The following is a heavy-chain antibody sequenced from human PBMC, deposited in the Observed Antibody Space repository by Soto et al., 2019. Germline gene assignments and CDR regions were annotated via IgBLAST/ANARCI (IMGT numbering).Heavy chain of an antibody. Sequence: SLTCTVSGGSMNIYFWSWIRQPAGKGLEWIGRIYGSGSTNYNPSLESRVTMSVDTSKNQFSLNLKSVTDADTAVYYCSRGTRLIDAFDIWGQGTVVTVS. CDR2: IYGSGST. J-gene: IGHJ3*02. D-gene: IGHD2-8*01. CDR3: SRGTRLIDAFDI. CDR1: GGSMNIYF. V-gene: IGHV4-4*07.